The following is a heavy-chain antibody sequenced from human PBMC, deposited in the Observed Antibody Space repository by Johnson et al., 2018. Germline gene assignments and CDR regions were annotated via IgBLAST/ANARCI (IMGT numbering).Heavy chain of an antibody. V-gene: IGHV3-48*02. D-gene: IGHD5-18*01. Sequence: QLVESGGGVVQPGRSLRLSCAASGFTFSSYSMNWVRQAPGKGLEWVSYISSSSSTIYYADSVKGRFTISRENAKNSLYLQRNSLGDEDTAVYYCARVVRYSYGFYYYYGMDVWGQGTTVTVSS. CDR2: ISSSSSTI. J-gene: IGHJ6*02. CDR3: ARVVRYSYGFYYYYGMDV. CDR1: GFTFSSYS.